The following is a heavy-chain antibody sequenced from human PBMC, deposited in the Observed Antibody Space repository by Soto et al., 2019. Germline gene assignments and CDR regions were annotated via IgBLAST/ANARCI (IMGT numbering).Heavy chain of an antibody. CDR1: GGSISSGGYY. V-gene: IGHV4-31*03. CDR2: IYYSGST. D-gene: IGHD2-2*01. Sequence: LSLTCTVSGGSISSGGYYWSWIRQHPGKGLEWIGYIYYSGSTYYNPSLKSRVTISVDTSKNQFSLKLSSVTAADTAVYYCASLRIVVVPAASSYYFDYWGQGTLVTVSS. J-gene: IGHJ4*02. CDR3: ASLRIVVVPAASSYYFDY.